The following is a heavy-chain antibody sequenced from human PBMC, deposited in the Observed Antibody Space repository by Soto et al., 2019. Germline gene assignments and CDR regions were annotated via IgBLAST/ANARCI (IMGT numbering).Heavy chain of an antibody. J-gene: IGHJ6*04. CDR1: GGSISSYY. CDR3: AGHGPEFCLDV. V-gene: IGHV4-59*01. D-gene: IGHD3-3*01. Sequence: SETLSLTCTVSGGSISSYYWSWIRQPPGKGLEWIGYIYYSGSTNYNPSLKSRVTISVDTSKNQFSLKLSSVTAADTAVYYCAGHGPEFCLDVWGKGTTVTVSS. CDR2: IYYSGST.